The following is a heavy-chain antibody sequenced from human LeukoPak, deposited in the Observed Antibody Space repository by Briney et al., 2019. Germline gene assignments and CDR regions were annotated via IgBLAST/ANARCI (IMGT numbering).Heavy chain of an antibody. Sequence: SETLSLTCTVSGGSISSHYWSWIRQPPGKGLEWIGFIYYSGSTNYNPSLESRVTMSVDTSKNQFSLKLSSVTAADTAVYYCARDVRGEFDYWGQGTLVTVSS. CDR1: GGSISSHY. D-gene: IGHD2-8*01. J-gene: IGHJ4*02. CDR3: ARDVRGEFDY. V-gene: IGHV4-59*11. CDR2: IYYSGST.